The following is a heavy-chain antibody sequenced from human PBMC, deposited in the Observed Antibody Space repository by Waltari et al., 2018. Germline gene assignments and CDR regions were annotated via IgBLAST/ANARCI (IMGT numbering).Heavy chain of an antibody. CDR2: IKEDGREK. CDR1: GFTFSSSW. CDR3: SRRLDA. J-gene: IGHJ6*02. Sequence: EVQLVESVGGLVQPGGSLRLSCAASGFTFSSSWMDWVRQAPGMGLEWVANIKEDGREKYYVDSVKGRFIISRDNAKNSLYLQMTSLRVEDTAVYYCSRRLDAWGQGTTVTVSS. V-gene: IGHV3-7*01.